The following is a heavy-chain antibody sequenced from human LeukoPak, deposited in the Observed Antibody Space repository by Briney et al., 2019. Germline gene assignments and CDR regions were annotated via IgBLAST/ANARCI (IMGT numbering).Heavy chain of an antibody. CDR2: IKQDGSEK. CDR1: GFTFSSYW. Sequence: QPGGSLRLSCAASGFTFSSYWMSWVRQAPGKGLEWVANIKQDGSEKYYVDSVKGRFTISRGNAKNSLYLQMNSLRAEDTAVYYCARAGRDGYNKGPRYFDYWGQGTLVTVSS. D-gene: IGHD5-24*01. CDR3: ARAGRDGYNKGPRYFDY. V-gene: IGHV3-7*01. J-gene: IGHJ4*02.